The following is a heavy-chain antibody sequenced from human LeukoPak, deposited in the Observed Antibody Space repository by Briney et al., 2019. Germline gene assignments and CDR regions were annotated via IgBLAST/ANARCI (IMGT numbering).Heavy chain of an antibody. CDR2: IIPIFGTA. CDR1: GGTFSSYA. V-gene: IGHV1-69*06. D-gene: IGHD3-10*01. J-gene: IGHJ6*04. Sequence: SVKVSCKASGGTFSSYAISWVRQAPGQGLEWMGGIIPIFGTANYAQKFQGRVTNTADKSTSTAYMELSSLRSEDTAVYYCARGGYYGSGSYPFYYYGMDVWGKGTTVTVSS. CDR3: ARGGYYGSGSYPFYYYGMDV.